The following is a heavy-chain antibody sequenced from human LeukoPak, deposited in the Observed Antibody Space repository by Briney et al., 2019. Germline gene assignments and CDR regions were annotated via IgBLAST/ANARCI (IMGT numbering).Heavy chain of an antibody. CDR3: ARLRDYSASWRGSASRY. V-gene: IGHV1-2*02. CDR2: INPNSGGT. CDR1: GYTFTGYY. Sequence: GASVKVSCKASGYTFTGYYMHWVRQALGQGLEWMGWINPNSGGTNYAQKFQGRVTLTRDTSINTAYMELSSLNINDTAVYYCARLRDYSASWRGSASRYWGQGTLVTVSS. D-gene: IGHD4-11*01. J-gene: IGHJ4*02.